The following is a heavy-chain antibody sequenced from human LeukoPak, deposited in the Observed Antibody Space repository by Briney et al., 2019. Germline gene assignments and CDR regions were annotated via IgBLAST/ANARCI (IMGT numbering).Heavy chain of an antibody. CDR1: GFTFSSYE. Sequence: GGSLRLSCAACGFTFSSYEMNWVRQAPGKGLEWVSYISSSGSTIYYADSVKGRFTISRDNAKNSLYLQMNSLRAEDTAVYYCARDRGATYAWDYWGQGTLVTVSS. J-gene: IGHJ4*02. CDR3: ARDRGATYAWDY. V-gene: IGHV3-48*03. D-gene: IGHD1-26*01. CDR2: ISSSGSTI.